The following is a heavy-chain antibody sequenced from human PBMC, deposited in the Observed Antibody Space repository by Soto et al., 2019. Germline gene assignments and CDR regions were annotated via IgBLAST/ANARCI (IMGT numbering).Heavy chain of an antibody. Sequence: SETLSLTCTVSGGSISSGGYYWIWIRQHPGKGLEWIGYIYYSGSTYYNPSLKSRVTISVDTSKNQFSLKLSSVTAADTAVYYCARRDTAVYYYGMDVWGQGTTVTVS. CDR3: ARRDTAVYYYGMDV. V-gene: IGHV4-31*03. CDR1: GGSISSGGYY. D-gene: IGHD5-18*01. J-gene: IGHJ6*02. CDR2: IYYSGST.